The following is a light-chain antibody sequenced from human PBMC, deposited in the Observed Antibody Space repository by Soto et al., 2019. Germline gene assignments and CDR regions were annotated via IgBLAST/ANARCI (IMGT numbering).Light chain of an antibody. J-gene: IGKJ4*01. Sequence: EIVLTQSPATLSLSPGERATLSCRASQSVNNYLASYQQKPGQAPRLLIYDASSRATDIPARFSVSGSGTDFTLTISSLEPEDFATYYCHQRSNWPLNFGGGTKVEIK. CDR2: DAS. V-gene: IGKV3-11*01. CDR3: HQRSNWPLN. CDR1: QSVNNY.